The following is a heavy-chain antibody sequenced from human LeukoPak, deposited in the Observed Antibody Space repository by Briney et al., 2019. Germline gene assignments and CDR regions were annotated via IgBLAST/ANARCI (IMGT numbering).Heavy chain of an antibody. CDR2: INHSGST. D-gene: IGHD3-10*01. V-gene: IGHV4-34*01. CDR1: GGSFSGYY. J-gene: IGHJ4*02. Sequence: SQTLSLTCAVYGGSFSGYYWSWIRQPPGKGLEWIGEINHSGSTNYNPSLKSRVTISVDTSKNQFSLKLSSVTAADTAMYYCTNMVRGVIFWGQGTLVTVSS. CDR3: TNMVRGVIF.